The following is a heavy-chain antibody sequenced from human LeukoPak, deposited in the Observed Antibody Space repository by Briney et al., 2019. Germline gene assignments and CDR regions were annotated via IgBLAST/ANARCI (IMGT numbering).Heavy chain of an antibody. CDR2: ISAYNGNT. V-gene: IGHV1-18*01. CDR3: ARVPSMVRGVIDYGMDV. J-gene: IGHJ6*02. Sequence: ASVEVSCKASGYTFTSYGISWVRQAPGQGLEWMGWISAYNGNTNYAQKLQGRVTMTTDTSTSTAYMELRSLRSDDTAVYYCARVPSMVRGVIDYGMDVWGQGTTVTVS. CDR1: GYTFTSYG. D-gene: IGHD3-10*01.